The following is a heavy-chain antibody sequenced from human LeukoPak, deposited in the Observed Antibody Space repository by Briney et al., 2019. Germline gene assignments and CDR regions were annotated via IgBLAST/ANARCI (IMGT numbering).Heavy chain of an antibody. CDR2: INHSGST. CDR1: GFTFSSYA. D-gene: IGHD1-26*01. CDR3: ARVWGSYYFYYYYYMDV. V-gene: IGHV4-34*01. J-gene: IGHJ6*03. Sequence: GSLRLSCAASGFTFSSYAMHWIRQPPGKGLEWIGEINHSGSTNYNPSLKSRVTISVDTSKNQFSLKLSSVTAADTAVYYCARVWGSYYFYYYYYMDVWGKGTTVTVSS.